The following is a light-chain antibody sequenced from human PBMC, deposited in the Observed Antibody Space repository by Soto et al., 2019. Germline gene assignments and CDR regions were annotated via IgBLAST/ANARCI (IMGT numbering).Light chain of an antibody. Sequence: DIVMTQSPDSLAVSLGERASINCKSSQSVLYSPNNKNYLAWYEQKPGQPPKLLVYWASTRESGVPDRFSGSGYETHVTLTINSLQAEDVAVYYWQQYINAPQTFGQGTKVEIK. J-gene: IGKJ1*01. CDR1: QSVLYSPNNKNY. CDR2: WAS. CDR3: QQYINAPQT. V-gene: IGKV4-1*01.